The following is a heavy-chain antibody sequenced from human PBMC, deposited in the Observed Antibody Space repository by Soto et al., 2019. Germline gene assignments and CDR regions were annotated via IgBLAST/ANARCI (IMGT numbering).Heavy chain of an antibody. CDR3: ARGPDTTYFDY. Sequence: QVQLVQSGGEVAKPGASVKVSCKASGYTFTNYGINWVRQAPGLGLEWMGWINVYNGKTNYAQKFQARGTMTTYTSTNSVYMELRSLRSDDTAVYYCARGPDTTYFDYWGQGTLVIVSS. D-gene: IGHD1-1*01. CDR1: GYTFTNYG. J-gene: IGHJ4*02. CDR2: INVYNGKT. V-gene: IGHV1-18*01.